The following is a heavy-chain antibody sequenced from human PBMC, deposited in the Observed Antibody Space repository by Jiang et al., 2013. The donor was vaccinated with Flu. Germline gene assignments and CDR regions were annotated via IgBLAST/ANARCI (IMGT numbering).Heavy chain of an antibody. CDR2: IYYTGST. Sequence: GSGLVKPSETLSLTCTVSGGSISSHYWSWIRQSPGKGLEWIGSIYYTGSTNYTPSLKSRVTISLDTSKNQFSLRLSSVTAADTAVYFCARATSLGWF. V-gene: IGHV4-59*11. D-gene: IGHD7-27*01. CDR3: ARATSLGWF. J-gene: IGHJ5*01. CDR1: GGSISSHY.